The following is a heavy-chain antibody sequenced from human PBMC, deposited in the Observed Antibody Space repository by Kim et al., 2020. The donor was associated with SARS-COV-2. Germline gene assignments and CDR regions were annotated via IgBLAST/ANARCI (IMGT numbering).Heavy chain of an antibody. CDR1: GFTFSSSG. CDR2: ISYNGNNQ. V-gene: IGHV3-30*18. D-gene: IGHD6-19*01. Sequence: GGSLRLSCAASGFTFSSSGMHWVRQAPGKGLEWVAFISYNGNNQYYLDSVKGRFTISRDNSKNTLSLQMTSLRPEDTAIYYCTKGLAVADALSDYWGQGTLVTVSS. J-gene: IGHJ4*02. CDR3: TKGLAVADALSDY.